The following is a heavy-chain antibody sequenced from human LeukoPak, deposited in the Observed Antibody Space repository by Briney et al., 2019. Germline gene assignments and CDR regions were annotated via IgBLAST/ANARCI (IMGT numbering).Heavy chain of an antibody. V-gene: IGHV6-1*01. J-gene: IGHJ6*03. CDR3: ARAHQLAYCGGDCLYYYYYMGV. Sequence: SQTLSLTCAISGDSVSSNSAAWNWIRQSPSRGLEWLGRTYYRSKWYNDYAVSVKSRITINPDTSKNQFSLQLNSVTPEDTAVYYCARAHQLAYCGGDCLYYYYYMGVWGKGTTVTVSS. CDR2: TYYRSKWYN. D-gene: IGHD2-21*01. CDR1: GDSVSSNSAA.